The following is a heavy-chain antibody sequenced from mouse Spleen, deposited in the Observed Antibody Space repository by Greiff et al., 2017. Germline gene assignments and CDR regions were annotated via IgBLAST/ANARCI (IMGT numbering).Heavy chain of an antibody. D-gene: IGHD2-2*01. V-gene: IGHV5-9-2*01. Sequence: EVKVVESGGGLVKPGGSLKLSCAASGFTFSSYGMSWVRQTPEKRLEWVATISGGGSYTYYPDSVKGRFTISRDNAKNNLYLQMSSLRSEDTALYYCASYYGSFDYWGQGTTLTVSS. J-gene: IGHJ2*01. CDR3: ASYYGSFDY. CDR1: GFTFSSYG. CDR2: ISGGGSYT.